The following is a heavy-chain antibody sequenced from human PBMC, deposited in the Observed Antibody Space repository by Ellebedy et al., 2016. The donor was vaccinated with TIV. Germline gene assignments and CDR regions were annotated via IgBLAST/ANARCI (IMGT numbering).Heavy chain of an antibody. CDR2: ATHDGRKT. CDR1: GFTFGSYA. CDR3: ARERNSYAALDV. D-gene: IGHD3-16*01. Sequence: GESLKISXVASGFTFGSYAMFWVRQAPGKGLQWVALATHDGRKTSYADFVKGRFTISRDNSKNTLYLHLNNLRVEDTAVYYCARERNSYAALDVWGQGTTVAISS. V-gene: IGHV3-30*04. J-gene: IGHJ3*01.